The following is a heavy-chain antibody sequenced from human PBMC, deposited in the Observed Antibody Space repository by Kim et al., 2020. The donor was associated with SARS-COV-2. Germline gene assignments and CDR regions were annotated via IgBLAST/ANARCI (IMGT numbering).Heavy chain of an antibody. CDR2: IRSTAHGGTT. V-gene: IGHV3-49*03. CDR3: TRKDQYYYDSSSLHDY. J-gene: IGHJ4*02. CDR1: GFTFGDYA. D-gene: IGHD3-22*01. Sequence: GGSLRLSCTASGFTFGDYAMSWFRQAPGKGLEWVGFIRSTAHGGTTEYAASVKGRFTISRDDSKNIAYLQMNSLKTEDTAMYYCTRKDQYYYDSSSLHDYWGQGTVVTVSS.